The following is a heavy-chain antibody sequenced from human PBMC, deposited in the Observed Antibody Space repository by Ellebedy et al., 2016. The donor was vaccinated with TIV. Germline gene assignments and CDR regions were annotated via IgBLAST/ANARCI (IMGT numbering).Heavy chain of an antibody. V-gene: IGHV3-7*01. CDR3: ATDGSYGDYRSPTHGFEF. J-gene: IGHJ3*01. Sequence: GGSLRLSCAAPGFTFSSYWMSWVRQAPGKGLEWVANINQDGSEKYYVDSVKGRFTISRDNAKNSLYLQMNSLGADDTAVYYCATDGSYGDYRSPTHGFEFWGQGTLVTVSS. CDR1: GFTFSSYW. CDR2: INQDGSEK. D-gene: IGHD4-17*01.